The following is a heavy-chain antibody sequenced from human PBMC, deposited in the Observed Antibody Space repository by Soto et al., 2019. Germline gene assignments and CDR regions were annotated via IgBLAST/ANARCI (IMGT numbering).Heavy chain of an antibody. CDR1: GGSFSGYY. Sequence: QVQLQQWGAGPLRPLETLSLTCGVSGGSFSGYYWAWIRQSPGKGLEWIGEINDRGSINYNPSLKSRVGISVDTTKNHYSLNLRSVTAADTAVYYCASESHDILTGPTWVWYFDRWGRGTLVTVSS. J-gene: IGHJ2*01. CDR2: INDRGSI. CDR3: ASESHDILTGPTWVWYFDR. V-gene: IGHV4-34*01. D-gene: IGHD3-9*01.